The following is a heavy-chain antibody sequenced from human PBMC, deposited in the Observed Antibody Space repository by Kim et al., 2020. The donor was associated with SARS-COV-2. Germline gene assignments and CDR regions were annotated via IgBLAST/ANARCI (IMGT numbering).Heavy chain of an antibody. Sequence: SETLSLTCTVSGGSISSSSYYWGWIRQPPGKGLEWIGSIYYSGSTYYNPSLKSRVTISVDTSKNQFSLKLSSVTAADTAVYYCARHGSSGVIVVVITEFDYWGQGTQVTVSS. CDR3: ARHGSSGVIVVVITEFDY. J-gene: IGHJ4*02. D-gene: IGHD3-22*01. CDR1: GGSISSSSYY. CDR2: IYYSGST. V-gene: IGHV4-39*01.